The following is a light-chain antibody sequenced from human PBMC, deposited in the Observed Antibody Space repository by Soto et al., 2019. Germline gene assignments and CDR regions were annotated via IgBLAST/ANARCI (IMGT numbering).Light chain of an antibody. CDR1: QSVSSSY. J-gene: IGKJ2*01. V-gene: IGKV3-20*01. CDR2: GAS. Sequence: EIVLTQSPAPLSLSPGERATLSCRASQSVSSSYLAWYQQKPGQAPRLLIYGASSRATGIPDRFSGSGSGTDFTLTISRLEPEDFAVYYCQQYGSSGYTFGQGTKLEIK. CDR3: QQYGSSGYT.